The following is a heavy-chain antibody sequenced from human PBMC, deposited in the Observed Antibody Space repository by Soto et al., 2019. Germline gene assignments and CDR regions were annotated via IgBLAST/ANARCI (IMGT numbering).Heavy chain of an antibody. CDR1: GFTVSSNY. CDR3: ARVHKRRDGYNHDFDY. Sequence: GGSLRLSCAASGFTVSSNYMSWVRQAPGKGLEWVSVIYSGGSTYYADSVKGRFTISRDNSKNTLYLQMNSLRAEDTAVYYCARVHKRRDGYNHDFDYWGQGTLVTVSS. J-gene: IGHJ4*02. CDR2: IYSGGST. V-gene: IGHV3-66*01. D-gene: IGHD5-12*01.